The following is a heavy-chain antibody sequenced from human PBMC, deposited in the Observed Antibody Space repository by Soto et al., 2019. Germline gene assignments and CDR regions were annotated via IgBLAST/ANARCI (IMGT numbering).Heavy chain of an antibody. V-gene: IGHV3-72*01. CDR3: TRSGGTYRYFDL. CDR2: TRNKANSYTT. J-gene: IGHJ2*01. CDR1: GFTFSDHY. Sequence: EVQLVESGGNLVQPGGSLRLSCAASGFTFSDHYMDWVHQAPGKGLEWVARTRNKANSYTTEYAASVKGRFTISRDNSQNSLYLQMNSLKTADTAVYYCTRSGGTYRYFDLWGRGTLVTVSS. D-gene: IGHD1-26*01.